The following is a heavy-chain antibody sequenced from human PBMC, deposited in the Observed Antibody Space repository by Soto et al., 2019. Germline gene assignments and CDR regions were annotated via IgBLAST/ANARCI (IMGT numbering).Heavy chain of an antibody. CDR1: GYRFTGYG. CDR3: AYYCAKSNYGGDDYFQYGLDV. D-gene: IGHD2-21*02. V-gene: IGHV1-2*02. Sequence: ASVKVCCTASGYRFTGYGLHWVRRDTGQRLQWMGWINPKSGATDYAQKFQGRVTMTREMSTNTAYLELSGLRSDDTADDTAAYYCAKSNYGGDDYFQYGLDVWRQGTTVTVSS. J-gene: IGHJ6*02. CDR2: INPKSGAT.